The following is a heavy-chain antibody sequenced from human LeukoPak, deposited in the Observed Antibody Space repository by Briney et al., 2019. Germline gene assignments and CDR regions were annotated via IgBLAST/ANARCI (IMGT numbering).Heavy chain of an antibody. CDR1: GYTFTSYA. CDR2: INTNTGNP. J-gene: IGHJ3*02. Sequence: ASVKVSCKASGYTFTSYAMNWVRQAPGQGLEWMGWINTNTGNPTYAQGFTGRFVFSLDTSVSTAYLQISSLKAEDTAVYYCARDPAISLSSPDAFDIWGQGTMVTVSS. D-gene: IGHD6-19*01. V-gene: IGHV7-4-1*02. CDR3: ARDPAISLSSPDAFDI.